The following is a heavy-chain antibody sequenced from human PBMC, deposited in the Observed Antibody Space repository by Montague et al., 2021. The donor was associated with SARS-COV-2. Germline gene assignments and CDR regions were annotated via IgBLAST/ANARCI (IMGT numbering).Heavy chain of an antibody. V-gene: IGHV3-30*04. CDR3: SRDGSAYGVSSGWYWENYYYGMDV. J-gene: IGHJ6*02. CDR2: ISSDGGTK. D-gene: IGHD6-19*01. CDR1: GFTFNNYA. Sequence: SLRLSCAASGFTFNNYAMHWVRQATGKGLEWAAGISSDGGTKYYADSVEGRFTISRDNSKNTFYLQMNSLRLEDTAVYYCSRDGSAYGVSSGWYWENYYYGMDVWGQGTTVIVSS.